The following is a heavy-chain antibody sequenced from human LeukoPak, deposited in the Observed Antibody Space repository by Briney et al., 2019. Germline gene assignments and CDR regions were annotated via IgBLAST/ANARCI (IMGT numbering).Heavy chain of an antibody. J-gene: IGHJ4*02. CDR1: GFIFSSYS. CDR3: VSHCSTTSCYLY. D-gene: IGHD2-2*01. Sequence: GGSLGLSCAASGFIFSSYSMSWVRQAPGKGLEWVSVITGSGGNTYYADSVKGRFTISKDNSKNTVYLQMNSLRAEDTAVYYCVSHCSTTSCYLYWGQGTLVTVSS. CDR2: ITGSGGNT. V-gene: IGHV3-23*01.